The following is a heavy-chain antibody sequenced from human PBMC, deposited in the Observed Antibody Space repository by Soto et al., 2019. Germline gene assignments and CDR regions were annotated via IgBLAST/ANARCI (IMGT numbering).Heavy chain of an antibody. CDR1: GDSVSSNSAA. CDR2: TYYRSKWYN. Sequence: SQTLSLTCAISGDSVSSNSAAWNWIRQSPSRGLEWLGRTYYRSKWYNDYAVSVKSRITINPDTSKNQFSLQLNSVTPEDTAVYYCARESYSSGSPRECWFDPWGQGTLVTVSS. V-gene: IGHV6-1*01. J-gene: IGHJ5*02. D-gene: IGHD6-19*01. CDR3: ARESYSSGSPRECWFDP.